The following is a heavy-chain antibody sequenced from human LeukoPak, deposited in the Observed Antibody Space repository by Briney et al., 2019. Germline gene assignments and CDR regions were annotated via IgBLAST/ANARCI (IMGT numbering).Heavy chain of an antibody. J-gene: IGHJ5*02. CDR2: IKQDGTEK. CDR1: GFTFSTYW. V-gene: IGHV3-7*04. CDR3: ARSYGGCFDP. Sequence: PGGSLRLSCAASGFTFSTYWMSWVRQAPGKGLEWVANIKQDGTEKYYVDSVRGRFTISRDNTNNSVDLQMNNLRVEDTAIYYCARSYGGCFDPWGQGTLVTVSS. D-gene: IGHD3-10*01.